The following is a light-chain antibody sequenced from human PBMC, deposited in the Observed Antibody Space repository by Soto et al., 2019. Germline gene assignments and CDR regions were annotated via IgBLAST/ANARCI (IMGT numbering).Light chain of an antibody. CDR1: QSVSSN. CDR2: GAS. J-gene: IGKJ2*01. CDR3: QQYNNWPYT. Sequence: EIVMTQSPATLSVSPGERAALSCRASQSVSSNFAWYQQKPGQAPRLLIYGASTRATGIPARFSGSRSGTDFTLTISSLQSEDFAVYYCQQYNNWPYTFGQGTKLEIK. V-gene: IGKV3-15*01.